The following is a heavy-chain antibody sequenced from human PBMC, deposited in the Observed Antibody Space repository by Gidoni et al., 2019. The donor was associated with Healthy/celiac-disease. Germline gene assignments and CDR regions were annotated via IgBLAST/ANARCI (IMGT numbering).Heavy chain of an antibody. V-gene: IGHV1-69*01. D-gene: IGHD6-19*01. J-gene: IGHJ6*03. Sequence: QVQLVQSGAEVKKPGSSVKVSCKASGGTFSSYAISWVRQAPGQGLEWMGGIIPIFGTANYAQKFQGRVTITADESTSTAYMELSSLRSEDTAVYYCAVSVSHGYSSGWYVNYYYMDVWGKGTTVTVSS. CDR2: IIPIFGTA. CDR1: GGTFSSYA. CDR3: AVSVSHGYSSGWYVNYYYMDV.